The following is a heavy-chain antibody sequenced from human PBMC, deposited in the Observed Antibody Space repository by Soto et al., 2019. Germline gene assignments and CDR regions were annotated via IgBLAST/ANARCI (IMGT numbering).Heavy chain of an antibody. D-gene: IGHD3-10*01. CDR3: AKSASFGDTTRAFHM. CDR1: GFTSTTFA. Sequence: EVQLLESGGGLVQPGGSLRLSCTAPGFTSTTFAVTWVRQAPGKWLEWVSTISGSSGTKYYADSVKGRFTISSDNSRNTLYLQMNSLRAEDTALYYCAKSASFGDTTRAFHMWGQGTMVTVSP. V-gene: IGHV3-23*01. CDR2: ISGSSGTK. J-gene: IGHJ3*02.